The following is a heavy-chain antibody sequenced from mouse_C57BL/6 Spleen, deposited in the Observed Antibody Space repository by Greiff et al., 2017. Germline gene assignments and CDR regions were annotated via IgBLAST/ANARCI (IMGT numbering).Heavy chain of an antibody. J-gene: IGHJ1*03. CDR2: ISYDGSN. D-gene: IGHD1-1*01. CDR1: GYSITSGYY. V-gene: IGHV3-6*01. CDR3: ARGSCYGSSYWYFDV. Sequence: DVKLQESGPGLVKPSQSLSLTCSVTGYSITSGYYWNWIRQFPGNKLEWMGYISYDGSNNYNPSLKNRISITRDTSKNQFFLKLNSVTTEDTATYYCARGSCYGSSYWYFDVWGTGTTVTVSS.